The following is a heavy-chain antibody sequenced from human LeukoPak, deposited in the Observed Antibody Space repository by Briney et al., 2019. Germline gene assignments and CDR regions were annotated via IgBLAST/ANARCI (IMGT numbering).Heavy chain of an antibody. V-gene: IGHV1-69*05. D-gene: IGHD3-16*01. Sequence: SVKVSCKASRGTFSSYAISWVRQAPGQGLEWMGGIIPIFGTANYAQKFQGRVTITTDESTSTAYMELSSLRSEDTAVYYCARQPAPTFSGAYYYYMDVWGKGTTVTVSS. CDR3: ARQPAPTFSGAYYYYMDV. CDR2: IIPIFGTA. J-gene: IGHJ6*03. CDR1: RGTFSSYA.